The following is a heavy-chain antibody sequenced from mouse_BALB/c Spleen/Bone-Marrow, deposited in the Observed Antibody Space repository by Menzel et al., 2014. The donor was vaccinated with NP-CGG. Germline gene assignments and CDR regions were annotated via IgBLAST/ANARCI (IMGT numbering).Heavy chain of an antibody. CDR2: TLPGSGST. Sequence: VQLVESGAELMKPGASVKISCKATGYTFSSYWIEWVKQRPGHGLEWIGETLPGSGSTNYNEKFKGKATFTADTSSNTAYMQLSSLTSEDSAVYYCARGAYYGNYFDYWGQGTTLTVSS. D-gene: IGHD2-10*01. CDR1: GYTFSSYW. CDR3: ARGAYYGNYFDY. V-gene: IGHV1-9*01. J-gene: IGHJ2*01.